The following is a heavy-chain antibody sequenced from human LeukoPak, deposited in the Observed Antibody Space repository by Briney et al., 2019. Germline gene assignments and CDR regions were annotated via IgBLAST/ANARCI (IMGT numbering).Heavy chain of an antibody. CDR3: ARDPLGLRIPMDV. D-gene: IGHD1-26*01. J-gene: IGHJ6*03. CDR2: ISYDGSNK. V-gene: IGHV3-30-3*01. CDR1: GFTFSSYA. Sequence: GGSLRLSCAASGFTFSSYAMSWVRQAPGKGLEWVAVISYDGSNKYYADSVEGRFTISRDNSKNTLYLQMNSLRAEDTAVYYCARDPLGLRIPMDVWGKGTTVTVSS.